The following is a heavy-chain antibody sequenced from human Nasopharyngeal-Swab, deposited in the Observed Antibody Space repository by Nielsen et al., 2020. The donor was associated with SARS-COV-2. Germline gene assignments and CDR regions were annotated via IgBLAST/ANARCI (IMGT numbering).Heavy chain of an antibody. CDR1: GFSLSSYC. D-gene: IGHD3-3*01. CDR3: AKYFGSGAYEAFCDC. CDR2: VGGSDDST. Sequence: GESLKISCAASGFSLSSYCMNWVRQAPGKGLEWVSSVGGSDDSTFYADSVKGRFTISRDRSKNTLYLQMDSLRAEDTAVYYCAKYFGSGAYEAFCDCWGHGALVTVSS. V-gene: IGHV3-23*01. J-gene: IGHJ4*01.